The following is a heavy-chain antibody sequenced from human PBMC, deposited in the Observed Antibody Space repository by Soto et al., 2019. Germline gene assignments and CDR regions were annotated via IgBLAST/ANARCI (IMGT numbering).Heavy chain of an antibody. CDR2: ISGSGGST. Sequence: GGSLRLSCAASGFTFSSYAMSWVRQAPGKGLEWVSAISGSGGSTYYADSVKGRFTISRDNSKNTLYLQMNSLRAEDTAVYYCAKDSWRLLERPEHGLFDYRGHRTPVTVSS. CDR3: AKDSWRLLERPEHGLFDY. CDR1: GFTFSSYA. V-gene: IGHV3-23*01. D-gene: IGHD1-1*01. J-gene: IGHJ4*01.